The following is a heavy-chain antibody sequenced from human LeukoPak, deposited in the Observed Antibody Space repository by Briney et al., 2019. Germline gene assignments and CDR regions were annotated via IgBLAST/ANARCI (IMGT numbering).Heavy chain of an antibody. CDR1: GYTFTSYG. D-gene: IGHD3-9*01. CDR3: ARDHDILTGYYASEYFQH. J-gene: IGHJ1*01. Sequence: WASVKVSCTASGYTFTSYGISWVRQAPGQGLEWMGWISAYNGNTNYAQKLQGRVTMTTDTSTSTAYMELRSLRSDDTAVYYCARDHDILTGYYASEYFQHWGQGTLVTVSS. V-gene: IGHV1-18*01. CDR2: ISAYNGNT.